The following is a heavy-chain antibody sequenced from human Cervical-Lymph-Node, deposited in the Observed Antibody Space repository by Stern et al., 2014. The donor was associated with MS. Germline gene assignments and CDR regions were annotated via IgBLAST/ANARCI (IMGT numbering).Heavy chain of an antibody. CDR1: GYTFTSYD. V-gene: IGHV1-8*01. J-gene: IGHJ4*02. Sequence: QLVQSGAEVRKPGASVKVSCKASGYTFTSYDISWVRQATGQGLEWMGWMNPNSGYSDYIQKFQGRVTMTRNTSINTAYMELNSLRVEDTAVYYCARGRGSSWFKYWGQGTLVTVSS. CDR3: ARGRGSSWFKY. D-gene: IGHD6-13*01. CDR2: MNPNSGYS.